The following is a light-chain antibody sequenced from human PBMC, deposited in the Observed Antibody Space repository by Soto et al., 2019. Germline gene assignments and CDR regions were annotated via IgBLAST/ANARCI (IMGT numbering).Light chain of an antibody. J-gene: IGKJ1*01. CDR2: GAS. V-gene: IGKV1-5*01. CDR1: QSISSW. Sequence: VHMTHSPSTLSASLGDIVTITFRAIQSISSWLAWYQQKPGKAPKLLIYGASSLERGVPSRFSGSGSGTEFTLTITSLQPEDFATYYCQHERTFGQGTKVDIK. CDR3: QHERT.